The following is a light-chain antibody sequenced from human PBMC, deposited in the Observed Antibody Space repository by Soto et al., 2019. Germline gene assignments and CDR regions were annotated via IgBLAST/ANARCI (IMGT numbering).Light chain of an antibody. CDR3: QQYNDWPPWT. CDR1: QSVRSD. CDR2: DTS. V-gene: IGKV3-15*01. Sequence: IVMTQSPDTLSVSPGESVTLSCRASQSVRSDLAWYRQKPGQAPRLLIYDTSTRATGIPARFSGSGSGTAFTLTISGLQSEDFAVYYCQQYNDWPPWTFGQGTKVEI. J-gene: IGKJ1*01.